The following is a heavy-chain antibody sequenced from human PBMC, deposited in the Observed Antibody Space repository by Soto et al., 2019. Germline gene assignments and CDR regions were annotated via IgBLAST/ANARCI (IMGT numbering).Heavy chain of an antibody. J-gene: IGHJ6*02. D-gene: IGHD2-8*01. CDR1: GYTFTRYG. V-gene: IGHV1-18*01. CDR2: ISGYNGDA. Sequence: GASVKVSCKASGYTFTRYGISWVRQAPGQGLEWMGWISGYNGDANYAQRFQGRVSMTIDTSTTTAYMELMTLTPDDTAVYYCAKNGQPPYYYYGLDVWGQGTTVTVSS. CDR3: AKNGQPPYYYYGLDV.